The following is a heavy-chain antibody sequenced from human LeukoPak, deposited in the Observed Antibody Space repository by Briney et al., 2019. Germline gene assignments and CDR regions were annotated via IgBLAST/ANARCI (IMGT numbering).Heavy chain of an antibody. J-gene: IGHJ4*02. CDR1: EFTFSTYW. D-gene: IGHD5-18*01. Sequence: GGSLRLSCAASEFTFSTYWMSWVRQTPRRGLEWVANIKPDGSGTYYVDSVMGRFTISRDNAKNSLYLQMSSLRAEDTAVYYCARDDGIRTVDYWGQGTLVTVSS. CDR2: IKPDGSGT. CDR3: ARDDGIRTVDY. V-gene: IGHV3-7*01.